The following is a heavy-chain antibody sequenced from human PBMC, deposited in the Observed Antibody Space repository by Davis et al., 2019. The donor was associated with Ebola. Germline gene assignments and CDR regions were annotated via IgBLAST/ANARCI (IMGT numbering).Heavy chain of an antibody. CDR1: GFTFSSYS. J-gene: IGHJ6*03. CDR3: ARDGGFLEWLPYYYYYMDV. D-gene: IGHD3-3*01. V-gene: IGHV3-21*01. CDR2: ISSSSSYI. Sequence: GESLKISCAASGFTFSSYSMNWVRQAPGKGLEWVSSISSSSSYIYYADSVKGRFTISRDNAKNSLYLQMNSLRAEDTAVYYCARDGGFLEWLPYYYYYMDVWGKGTTVTVSS.